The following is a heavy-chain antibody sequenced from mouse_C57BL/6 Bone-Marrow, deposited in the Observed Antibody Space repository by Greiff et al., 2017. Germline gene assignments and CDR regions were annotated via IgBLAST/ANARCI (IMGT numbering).Heavy chain of an antibody. Sequence: EMMLVESGGDLVKPGGSLKLSCAASGFTFSSYGMSWVRQTPDKRLAWVATISSGGSYTYYPASVKGRFTISRANAKNTLYLQMSSLKSEDTAMYYCATTIDYFDYWGQGTTLTVSS. J-gene: IGHJ2*01. CDR1: GFTFSSYG. V-gene: IGHV5-6*02. CDR3: ATTIDYFDY. D-gene: IGHD2-12*01. CDR2: ISSGGSYT.